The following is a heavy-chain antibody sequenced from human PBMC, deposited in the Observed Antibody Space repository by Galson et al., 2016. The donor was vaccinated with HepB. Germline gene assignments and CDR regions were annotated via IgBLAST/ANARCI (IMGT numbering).Heavy chain of an antibody. Sequence: SLRLSCAASGFTFSSYGMHWVRQAPGKGLEWVAVISYDGSNKYYADSVKGRFTISRDKSKNTLYLQMNSLRAEATAVYYCAKEQYTSRWYAEYYFDYWGQGTLVTVSS. CDR1: GFTFSSYG. D-gene: IGHD6-13*01. J-gene: IGHJ4*02. V-gene: IGHV3-30*18. CDR2: ISYDGSNK. CDR3: AKEQYTSRWYAEYYFDY.